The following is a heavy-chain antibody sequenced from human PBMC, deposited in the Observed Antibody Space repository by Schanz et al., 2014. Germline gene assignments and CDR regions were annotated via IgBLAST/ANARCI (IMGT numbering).Heavy chain of an antibody. CDR2: IIPIHGIV. CDR1: GGTFSTYP. V-gene: IGHV1-69*02. CDR3: TRGGGPEDVFDN. D-gene: IGHD2-15*01. J-gene: IGHJ3*02. Sequence: QVQLVQSGAEVKKPGSSMKVSCKASGGTFSTYPINWLRQAPGQGLEWMGRIIPIHGIVNYAQRFQDRVRITADKSTSTDYMELSSLRADDAAVYYCTRGGGPEDVFDNWGQGTMLTVSS.